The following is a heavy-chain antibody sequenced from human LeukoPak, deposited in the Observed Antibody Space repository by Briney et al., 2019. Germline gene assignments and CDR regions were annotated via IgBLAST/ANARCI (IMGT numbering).Heavy chain of an antibody. CDR3: ARGAKGSSGDHPTYAFDI. Sequence: ASVKVSCKASGYTFTNYAMNWVRQAPGQGLEWMGWINTNTGNPTYAQDFTGRFVFSLDTSVNTAYLQISNLKAEDRAVYYCARGAKGSSGDHPTYAFDIWGQGTMVTVSS. CDR2: INTNTGNP. J-gene: IGHJ3*02. CDR1: GYTFTNYA. V-gene: IGHV7-4-1*02. D-gene: IGHD3-22*01.